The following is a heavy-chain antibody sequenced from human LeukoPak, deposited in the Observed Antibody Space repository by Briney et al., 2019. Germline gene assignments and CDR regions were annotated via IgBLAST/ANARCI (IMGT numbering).Heavy chain of an antibody. CDR1: GGSISSGSYC. Sequence: SETLSLTCTVSGGSISSGSYCWSWIRQPAGKGLEWIGRIYTSGSTNYNPSLKSRVTISVDTSKNQFSLKLSSVTAADTAVYYCARGYYGSGSSAGHAFDIWGQGTMVTVSS. V-gene: IGHV4-61*02. D-gene: IGHD3-10*01. CDR2: IYTSGST. CDR3: ARGYYGSGSSAGHAFDI. J-gene: IGHJ3*02.